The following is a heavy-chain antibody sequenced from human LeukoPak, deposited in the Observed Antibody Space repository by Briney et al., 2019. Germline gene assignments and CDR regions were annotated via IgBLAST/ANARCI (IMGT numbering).Heavy chain of an antibody. CDR3: ARVHRTRRQIYQTTVTTLGPIDY. Sequence: PSETLSLTCIVSGYSISSGYKWGWIRQPPGKGLEWIGSIYHSGSTYYDPSLRSRVTILVDTSNNQFSLKLNSVTAADTAVFYCARVHRTRRQIYQTTVTTLGPIDYWGQGTLVTVSS. D-gene: IGHD4-17*01. CDR1: GYSISSGYK. J-gene: IGHJ4*02. CDR2: IYHSGST. V-gene: IGHV4-38-2*02.